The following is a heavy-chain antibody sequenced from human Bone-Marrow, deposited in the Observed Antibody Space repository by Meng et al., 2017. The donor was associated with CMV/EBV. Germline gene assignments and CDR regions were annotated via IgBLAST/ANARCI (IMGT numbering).Heavy chain of an antibody. V-gene: IGHV1-69*10. Sequence: SVKVSCKASGGTSNTYTFNWVRQAPGRGLEWMGGIIPYLDEPNYAQTFQGRVTITSDRSTAAYMELSSLRSEDTAVYFCAGRGPYGRALDVWAQGTLVTVSS. J-gene: IGHJ3*01. D-gene: IGHD3-10*01. CDR1: GGTSNTYT. CDR2: IIPYLDEP. CDR3: AGRGPYGRALDV.